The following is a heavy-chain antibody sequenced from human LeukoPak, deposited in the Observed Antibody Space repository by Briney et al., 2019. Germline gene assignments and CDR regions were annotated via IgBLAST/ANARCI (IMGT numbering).Heavy chain of an antibody. J-gene: IGHJ3*02. CDR1: RFTFSSYS. CDR2: ISSSSSSI. V-gene: IGHV3-48*04. CDR3: ARAVSGSYPDAFDI. D-gene: IGHD1-26*01. Sequence: PGGSLRLSCAASRFTFSSYSMNWVRQAPGKGLEWVSYISSSSSSIYYADSVKGRFTISRDNAKNSLYLQMNSLRAEDTAVYYCARAVSGSYPDAFDIWGQGTMVTVSS.